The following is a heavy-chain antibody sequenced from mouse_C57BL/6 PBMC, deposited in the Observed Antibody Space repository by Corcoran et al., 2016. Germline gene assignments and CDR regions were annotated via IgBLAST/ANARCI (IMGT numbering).Heavy chain of an antibody. D-gene: IGHD3-3*01. V-gene: IGHV1-18*01. J-gene: IGHJ1*03. CDR2: INPNNGGT. CDR1: GYTFTDYN. Sequence: EVQLQQSGPELVKPGASVKISCKASGYTFTDYNMDWVKQSHGKSLEWIGDINPNNGGTIYNQKFKGKATLTVDKSSSTAYMELRSLTSEDTAVYYCARRGQSYWYFDVWGTGTTVTVSS. CDR3: ARRGQSYWYFDV.